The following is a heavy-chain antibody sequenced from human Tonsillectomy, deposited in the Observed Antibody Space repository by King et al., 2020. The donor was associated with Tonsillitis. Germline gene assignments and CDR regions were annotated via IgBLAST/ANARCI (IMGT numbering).Heavy chain of an antibody. Sequence: QLQESGPGLVKPSQTLSLTCTVSGGSISESHYFLSWIRQHPGKGLDWIGYIYYSGKPYYNPPLKSRITISVDTSKNQFYLKLSSVTAADTAVYYCARERDYCSTTSCYFMDYWGQGTLVTVSS. V-gene: IGHV4-31*03. CDR3: ARERDYCSTTSCYFMDY. CDR2: IYYSGKP. D-gene: IGHD2-2*01. CDR1: GGSISESHYF. J-gene: IGHJ4*02.